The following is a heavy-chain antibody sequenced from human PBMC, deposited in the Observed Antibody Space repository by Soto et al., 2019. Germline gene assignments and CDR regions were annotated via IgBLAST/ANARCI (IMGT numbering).Heavy chain of an antibody. CDR3: ASVYYGDYVSHAFDI. CDR1: GGSFSSYY. Sequence: PSKTLSLTCAVYGGSFSSYYWSWIRQPPGKGLEWIGEINHSGSTNYNPSLKSRVTLSVDSSKNQFSLKLSSVTAADIAVYYCASVYYGDYVSHAFDIWGQGTMVTVS. CDR2: INHSGST. J-gene: IGHJ3*02. V-gene: IGHV4-34*01. D-gene: IGHD4-17*01.